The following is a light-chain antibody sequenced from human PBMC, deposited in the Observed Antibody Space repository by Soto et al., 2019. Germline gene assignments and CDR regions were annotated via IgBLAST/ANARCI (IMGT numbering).Light chain of an antibody. CDR1: QSISSW. J-gene: IGKJ2*03. V-gene: IGKV1-5*01. Sequence: DIPMTQSPSTLSASVGDRVTITCGASQSISSWLAWDQQKPGKAPKLLIYDASSLESGVPSRFSGSGSGTEFPLTLSSLQPDDFGTYYFQQYNSYPYSVGQGTKLVIK. CDR3: QQYNSYPYS. CDR2: DAS.